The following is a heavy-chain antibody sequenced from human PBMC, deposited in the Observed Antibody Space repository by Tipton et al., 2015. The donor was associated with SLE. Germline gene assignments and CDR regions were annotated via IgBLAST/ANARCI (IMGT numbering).Heavy chain of an antibody. V-gene: IGHV1-18*04. CDR2: ISAKDGKT. J-gene: IGHJ5*02. CDR1: GYTFDTYG. Sequence: QLVQSGAEVRKPGAPVRVSCKASGYTFDTYGITWLRQAPGQGLEWMGWISAKDGKTNYAQKFQGRVTLTTDTSTTTSYLELRSLTSDDTAVYYCSGGGSSWYIGGWFDPWGQGTLVSVSS. CDR3: SGGGSSWYIGGWFDP. D-gene: IGHD6-13*01.